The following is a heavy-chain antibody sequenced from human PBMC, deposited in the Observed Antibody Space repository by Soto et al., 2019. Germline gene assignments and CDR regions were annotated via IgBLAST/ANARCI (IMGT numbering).Heavy chain of an antibody. CDR3: ARDYYDSSVPNYYYYGMDV. CDR1: GGSISSYY. D-gene: IGHD3-22*01. J-gene: IGHJ6*02. Sequence: PSETLSLTCTVSGGSISSYYWSWIRQPAGKGLEWIGRIHTSGSTNYNPSLKSRVTMSVDTSKNQFSLKLSSVTAADTAVYYCARDYYDSSVPNYYYYGMDVWGQGTTVTVSS. V-gene: IGHV4-4*07. CDR2: IHTSGST.